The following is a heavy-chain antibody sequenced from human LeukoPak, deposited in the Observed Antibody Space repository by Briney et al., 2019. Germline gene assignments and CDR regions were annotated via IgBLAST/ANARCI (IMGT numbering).Heavy chain of an antibody. CDR2: ISGSGVST. CDR3: ARHVAIGIRAFDF. Sequence: PGGSLRLSRAASGFTFSSYMNWVRQAPGKGLECVSAISGSGVSTSYADSVKGRFTISRDNSMNMLYLQMNSLRAEDTALYYCARHVAIGIRAFDFWGQGTLVTVSS. J-gene: IGHJ3*01. V-gene: IGHV3-23*01. D-gene: IGHD1-14*01. CDR1: GFTFSSY.